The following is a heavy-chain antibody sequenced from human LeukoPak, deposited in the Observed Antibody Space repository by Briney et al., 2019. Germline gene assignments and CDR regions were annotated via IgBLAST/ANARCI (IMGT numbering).Heavy chain of an antibody. CDR3: ARGLPTASYYYMAV. J-gene: IGHJ6*03. Sequence: ASVKVSCKASGYTFTGYYIHWVRQAPGQGLEWMGRINPNSGRTNYAQNFQGRVTMTRDTSISTAYMELSRLRSDDTAVYYCARGLPTASYYYMAVWSKGTTVTVSS. V-gene: IGHV1-2*06. D-gene: IGHD2-2*01. CDR2: INPNSGRT. CDR1: GYTFTGYY.